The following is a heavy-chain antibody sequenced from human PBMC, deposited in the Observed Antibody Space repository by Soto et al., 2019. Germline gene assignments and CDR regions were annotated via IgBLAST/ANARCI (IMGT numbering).Heavy chain of an antibody. CDR2: VSHDGSIK. V-gene: IGHV3-30-3*01. J-gene: IGHJ4*02. CDR3: ARDYYDSSGSYFDY. D-gene: IGHD3-22*01. CDR1: GFTFSSYA. Sequence: GGSLRLSCAAAGFTFSSYALHWVRQAPDKGLEWVAVVSHDGSIKYYADSVKGRFTISRDNSKNTVDLQMNSLRAEDTAVYYCARDYYDSSGSYFDYWGQGTLVTVSS.